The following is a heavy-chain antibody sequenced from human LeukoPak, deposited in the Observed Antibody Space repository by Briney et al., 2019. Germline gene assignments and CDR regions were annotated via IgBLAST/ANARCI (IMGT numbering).Heavy chain of an antibody. CDR3: ARSHPHAGYYPYYYYYYMDV. Sequence: SETLSLTCAVYGGSFSGYYWSWIRQPPGKGLEWIGEINHSGSTNYNPSLKSRVTISVDTSKNQFSLKLSSVTAADTAVYYCARSHPHAGYYPYYYYYYMDVWGKGTTVTISS. J-gene: IGHJ6*03. CDR2: INHSGST. V-gene: IGHV4-34*01. CDR1: GGSFSGYY. D-gene: IGHD3-22*01.